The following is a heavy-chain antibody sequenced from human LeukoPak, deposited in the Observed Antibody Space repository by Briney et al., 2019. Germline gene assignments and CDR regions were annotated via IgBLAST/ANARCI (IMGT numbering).Heavy chain of an antibody. Sequence: SETLSLTCAVYGGSFSGYYWSWIRQPPGKGLEWIGEINHSGSTNYNPSIKSRVTISVDTSKNQFSLKLSSVTAADTAVYYCARRDYYDSSGYYFDYWGQGTLVTVSS. J-gene: IGHJ4*02. CDR3: ARRDYYDSSGYYFDY. D-gene: IGHD3-22*01. CDR1: GGSFSGYY. CDR2: INHSGST. V-gene: IGHV4-34*01.